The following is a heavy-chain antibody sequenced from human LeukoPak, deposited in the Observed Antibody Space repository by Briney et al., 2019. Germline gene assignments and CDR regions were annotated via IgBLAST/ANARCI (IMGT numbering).Heavy chain of an antibody. J-gene: IGHJ5*01. CDR1: GFTVSGTH. D-gene: IGHD3-16*01. V-gene: IGHV3-53*01. CDR3: AKDEATSGGGLAS. Sequence: AGGSLRLSCAASGFTVSGTHMTWVRQAPQKGLEWVSAMYTGGTTYYADSVTGRFTVSRDTSRNTLFLHMNSLRAEDTAVYYCAKDEATSGGGLASWGQGTLVIVSS. CDR2: MYTGGTT.